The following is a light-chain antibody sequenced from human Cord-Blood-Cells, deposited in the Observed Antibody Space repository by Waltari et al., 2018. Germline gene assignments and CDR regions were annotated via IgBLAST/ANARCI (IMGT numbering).Light chain of an antibody. J-gene: IGKJ2*03. CDR3: QQYNSYSMYS. CDR1: QSISSW. CDR2: KAS. V-gene: IGKV1-5*03. Sequence: DIQMTQSPSTLSASVGDRVHITCRASQSISSWLAWDQQKPGKAPKLLIYKASSLESGVPSRFSGSGSGTEFTRTISSLQPDDFATYYCQQYNSYSMYSFGQGTKLEIK.